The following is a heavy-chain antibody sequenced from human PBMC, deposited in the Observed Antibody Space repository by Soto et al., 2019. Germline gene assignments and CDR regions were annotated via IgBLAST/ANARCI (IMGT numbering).Heavy chain of an antibody. CDR3: ARFRGYCSGGSCFAGHDY. CDR2: INHSGST. D-gene: IGHD2-15*01. Sequence: QVQLQQWGAGLLKPSETLSLTCAVYGGSFSGYYWSWIRQPPGKGLEWIGEINHSGSTNYNPSLKSRVTIPVDTSKNQFSLKLSSVTAADTAVYYCARFRGYCSGGSCFAGHDYWGQGTLVTVSS. CDR1: GGSFSGYY. J-gene: IGHJ4*02. V-gene: IGHV4-34*01.